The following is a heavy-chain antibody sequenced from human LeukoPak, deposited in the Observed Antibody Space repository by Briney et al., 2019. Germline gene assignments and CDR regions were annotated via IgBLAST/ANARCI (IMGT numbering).Heavy chain of an antibody. CDR3: ARGKTMVRGVIARPYYYYYMDA. Sequence: KPSETLPLTCAVYGGSFSGYYWSWIRQPPGKGLEWIGGINHSGSTNYNPSLKSRVTISVDTSKNQFSLKLSSVTAADTAVYYCARGKTMVRGVIARPYYYYYMDAWGKGTTVTVSS. CDR1: GGSFSGYY. V-gene: IGHV4-34*01. D-gene: IGHD3-10*01. CDR2: INHSGST. J-gene: IGHJ6*03.